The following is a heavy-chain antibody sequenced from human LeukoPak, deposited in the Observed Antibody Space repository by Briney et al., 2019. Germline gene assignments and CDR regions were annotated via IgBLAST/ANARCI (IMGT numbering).Heavy chain of an antibody. CDR1: GGSISSYY. CDR2: IYHSGST. J-gene: IGHJ6*02. Sequence: PSETLSLTCTVSGGSISSYYWGWIRQPPGKGLEWIGSIYHSGSTYYNPSLKSRVTISVDTSKNQFSLKLSSVTAADTAVYYCAREEGGSYGQRYYYYGMDVWGQGTTVTVSS. D-gene: IGHD1-26*01. CDR3: AREEGGSYGQRYYYYGMDV. V-gene: IGHV4-38-2*02.